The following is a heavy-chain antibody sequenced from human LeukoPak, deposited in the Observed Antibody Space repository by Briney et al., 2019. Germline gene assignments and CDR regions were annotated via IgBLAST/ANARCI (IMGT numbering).Heavy chain of an antibody. CDR2: TTDDGRSK. CDR3: ARWYTDQWHLDF. CDR1: GFTFSTSA. D-gene: IGHD6-19*01. J-gene: IGHJ4*02. Sequence: GGSLRLSCVGSGFTFSTSAMHWVRQAPGKGLEWVAVTTDDGRSKYYADSVRGRFTISRDNSKNTLYLQMSSLRAEDTAVYYCARWYTDQWHLDFWGLGTLVTVSP. V-gene: IGHV3-30*04.